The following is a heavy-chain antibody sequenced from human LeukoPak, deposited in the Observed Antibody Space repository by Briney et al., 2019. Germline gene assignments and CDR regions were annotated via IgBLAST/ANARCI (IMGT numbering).Heavy chain of an antibody. CDR3: ARDNLPAGINDAFDI. V-gene: IGHV4-61*02. Sequence: PSETLSLTCSVSGGSISSAGYFWTWIRQPAGKRLEWIGRIYASGSTNYNPSLVSRVALSIDTSRNQFSLRLSSVTAAHTAVYYCARDNLPAGINDAFDIWGQGTRVTVSS. D-gene: IGHD6-13*01. J-gene: IGHJ3*02. CDR1: GGSISSAGYF. CDR2: IYASGST.